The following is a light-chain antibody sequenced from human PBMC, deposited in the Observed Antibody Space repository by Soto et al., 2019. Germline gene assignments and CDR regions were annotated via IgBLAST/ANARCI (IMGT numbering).Light chain of an antibody. CDR3: SSYAGSNNLV. CDR2: EVS. Sequence: QSALTQPPSASGSPGQSVTISCTGTSSDVGGYNYVSWYQQHPGKAPKLMIYEVSKRPSGVPDRFSGTKSGNTASLTVSGLQAEYEADYYCSSYAGSNNLVFVGGNMLTV. J-gene: IGLJ2*01. V-gene: IGLV2-8*01. CDR1: SSDVGGYNY.